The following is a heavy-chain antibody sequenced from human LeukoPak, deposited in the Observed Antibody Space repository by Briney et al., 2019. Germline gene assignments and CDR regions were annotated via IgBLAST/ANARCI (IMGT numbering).Heavy chain of an antibody. Sequence: ASVKVSCKVSGYTLTELSMHWVRQAPGKGLEWMEGFDPEDGETIYAQKFQGRVTMTEDTSTDTAYMELSSLRSEDTAVYYCATALPYGGNRGQYFQHWGQGTLVTVSS. CDR2: FDPEDGET. V-gene: IGHV1-24*01. CDR3: ATALPYGGNRGQYFQH. D-gene: IGHD4-23*01. J-gene: IGHJ1*01. CDR1: GYTLTELS.